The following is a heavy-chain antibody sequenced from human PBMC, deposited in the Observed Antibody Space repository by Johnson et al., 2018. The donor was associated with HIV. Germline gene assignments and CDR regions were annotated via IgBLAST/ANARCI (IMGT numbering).Heavy chain of an antibody. CDR1: GFTFDDYG. CDR3: AKDIRRWGNLDAFDI. D-gene: IGHD3-16*01. CDR2: ISWNSGSI. J-gene: IGHJ3*02. V-gene: IGHV3-9*01. Sequence: VQLVESGGGLVQPGRSLRLSCAASGFTFDDYGMHWVRQAPGRGLEWVSGISWNSGSIGHADSVKGRFTISRAIAKNSLYLQMDSLRADDTALYYCAKDIRRWGNLDAFDIWGQGTMVTVSS.